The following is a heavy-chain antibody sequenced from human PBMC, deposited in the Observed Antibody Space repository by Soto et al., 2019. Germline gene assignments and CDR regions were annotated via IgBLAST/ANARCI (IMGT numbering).Heavy chain of an antibody. V-gene: IGHV1-18*01. J-gene: IGHJ6*02. CDR2: ISAYNGNT. D-gene: IGHD4-17*01. CDR1: GYTFTSYG. Sequence: ASVKVSCKASGYTFTSYGISWVRQAPGQGLEWMGWISAYNGNTNYAQKLQGRVTMTTDTSTSTAYMELRSLRSDDTAVYYCARDNDYGDYDPRGPYYYGMDVWG. CDR3: ARDNDYGDYDPRGPYYYGMDV.